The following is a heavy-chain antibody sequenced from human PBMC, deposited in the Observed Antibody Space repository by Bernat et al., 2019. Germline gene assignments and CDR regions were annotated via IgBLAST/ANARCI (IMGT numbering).Heavy chain of an antibody. Sequence: EVQVMESGGGLAQPGGSLRLSCAGSGFSFSVYSMSWVRQAPGKGLEWVSAISGSGSDTSYADSVKGRFTISRDNSQNTVHLQVNSLRADDTATYYCARELAGGREYIYLDPWGQGTLVTVSS. J-gene: IGHJ5*02. CDR2: ISGSGSDT. CDR1: GFSFSVYS. CDR3: ARELAGGREYIYLDP. D-gene: IGHD2-2*02. V-gene: IGHV3-23*01.